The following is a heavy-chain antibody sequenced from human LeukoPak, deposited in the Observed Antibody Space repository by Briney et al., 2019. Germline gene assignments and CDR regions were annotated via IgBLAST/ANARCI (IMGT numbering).Heavy chain of an antibody. D-gene: IGHD1-26*01. J-gene: IGHJ4*02. Sequence: GGSLRLSCAASGFTFSSYWMHWVRQAPGKGLVWVSRIDTDGSFTSYANSVRGRFTISRDNAKNTLYLQMSSLRAEDTAVYYCIRGTVGAPGNDYWGQGTLVTVSS. V-gene: IGHV3-74*01. CDR2: IDTDGSFT. CDR3: IRGTVGAPGNDY. CDR1: GFTFSSYW.